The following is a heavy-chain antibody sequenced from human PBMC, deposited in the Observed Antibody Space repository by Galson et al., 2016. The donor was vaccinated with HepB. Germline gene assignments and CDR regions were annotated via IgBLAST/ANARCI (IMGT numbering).Heavy chain of an antibody. Sequence: SLRLSCAASGITFRTYDMNWVRQAPGKGLEWVSLTWPDGSHTYYADSVKGRFTISRDNSKTTVSLEMNSLRAEDTAIYYCARGDIVSTPGHFFDYWGQGTLVTVSS. CDR1: GITFRTYD. J-gene: IGHJ4*02. V-gene: IGHV3-33*08. CDR2: TWPDGSHT. CDR3: ARGDIVSTPGHFFDY. D-gene: IGHD5/OR15-5a*01.